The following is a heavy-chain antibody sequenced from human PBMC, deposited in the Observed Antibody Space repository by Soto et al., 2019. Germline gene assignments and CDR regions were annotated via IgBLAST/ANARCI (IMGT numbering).Heavy chain of an antibody. J-gene: IGHJ6*02. CDR3: TRGLVVVVAEKRYYGMDV. CDR2: IIPIFGTA. D-gene: IGHD2-15*01. V-gene: IGHV1-69*06. CDR1: GGTFSSYA. Sequence: AVKVACNASGGTFSSYAISWVRQAPGHGLECTRGIIPIFGTANYAQTLQGRVTITADKSTSTAYMELSSRRSEDTAVYYSTRGLVVVVAEKRYYGMDVWGQGTAVGVSS.